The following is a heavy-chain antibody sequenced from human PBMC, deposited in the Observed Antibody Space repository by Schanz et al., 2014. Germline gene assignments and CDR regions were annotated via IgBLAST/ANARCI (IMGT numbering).Heavy chain of an antibody. J-gene: IGHJ4*02. Sequence: QVQLVESGGGVVQPGRSLSLSCAGSGFSFSDYGMHWVRQAPGSGLEWVAVISYHGSERYYADSVKGRFTISRDNSKNTLYLQMNSLRTEDTAVYFCAKSYDTSGYSGFDYWGQGTLVTVSS. D-gene: IGHD3-22*01. CDR3: AKSYDTSGYSGFDY. CDR1: GFSFSDYG. V-gene: IGHV3-30*18. CDR2: ISYHGSER.